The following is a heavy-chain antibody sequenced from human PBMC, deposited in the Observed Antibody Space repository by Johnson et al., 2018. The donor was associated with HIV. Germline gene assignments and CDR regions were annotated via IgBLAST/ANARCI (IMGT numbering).Heavy chain of an antibody. CDR1: GFTFSSYA. V-gene: IGHV3-7*03. CDR3: AKGLGNVDAFDI. Sequence: VQLVESGGGLVQPGGSLRLSCAASGFTFSSYAMSWVRQAPGKGLEWVANIKQDGSEKYYVDSVKGRFTISRDNAKNSLYLQMNSLRTEDTALYYCAKGLGNVDAFDIWGQGTMVTVSS. J-gene: IGHJ3*02. CDR2: IKQDGSEK. D-gene: IGHD7-27*01.